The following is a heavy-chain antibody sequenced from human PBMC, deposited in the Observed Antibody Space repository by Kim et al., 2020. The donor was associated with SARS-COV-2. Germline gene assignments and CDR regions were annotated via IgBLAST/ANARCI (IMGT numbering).Heavy chain of an antibody. V-gene: IGHV1-2*02. J-gene: IGHJ6*02. CDR1: GYTFTGYY. CDR3: ARSGYSSSRAPWYYYYGMDV. CDR2: INPNSGGT. D-gene: IGHD6-6*01. Sequence: ASVKVSCKASGYTFTGYYMHWVRQAPGQGLEWMGWINPNSGGTNYAQKFQGRVTMTRDTSISTAYMELSRLRSDDTAVYYCARSGYSSSRAPWYYYYGMDVWGQGTTVTVSS.